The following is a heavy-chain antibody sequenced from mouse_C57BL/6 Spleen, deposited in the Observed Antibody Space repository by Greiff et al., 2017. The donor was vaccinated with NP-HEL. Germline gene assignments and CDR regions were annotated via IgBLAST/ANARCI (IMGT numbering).Heavy chain of an antibody. CDR1: GFTFTDYY. CDR2: IRNKANGYTT. V-gene: IGHV7-3*01. CDR3: ARYRTGNYAMDY. Sequence: EVKVEESGGGLVQPGGSLSLSCAASGFTFTDYYMSWVRQPPGKALEWLGFIRNKANGYTTEYSASVKGRFTISRDNSQSILYLQMNALRAEDSATYYCARYRTGNYAMDYWGQGTSVTVSS. J-gene: IGHJ4*01.